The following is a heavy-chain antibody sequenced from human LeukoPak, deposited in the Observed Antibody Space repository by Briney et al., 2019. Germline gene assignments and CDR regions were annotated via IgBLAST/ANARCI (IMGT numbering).Heavy chain of an antibody. D-gene: IGHD1-14*01. CDR1: GFTFSDYY. J-gene: IGHJ3*02. CDR2: ISSSSSYT. CDR3: ARASSAGAFDI. V-gene: IGHV3-11*05. Sequence: PGGSLRLSCAASGFTFSDYYIHWIRQAPGKGLEWVSYISSSSSYTNYADSVKGRFTVSRDNAKNSLYLQMSSLRAEDTAVYYGARASSAGAFDIWGQGTMVTMSS.